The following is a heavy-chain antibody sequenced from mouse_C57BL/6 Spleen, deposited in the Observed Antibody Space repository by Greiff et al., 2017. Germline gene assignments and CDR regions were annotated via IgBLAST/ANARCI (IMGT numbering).Heavy chain of an antibody. Sequence: QVQLQQPGTELVKPGASVKLSCKASGYTFTSYWMHWVKQRPGQGLEWIGNINPSNGGTNYNAKFKSKATLTVDKSSSTAYMQLSSLTSEDSAVYYCAREVAYYYGSSYYDAMDYWGQGTSVTVSS. V-gene: IGHV1-53*01. CDR3: AREVAYYYGSSYYDAMDY. D-gene: IGHD1-1*01. CDR2: INPSNGGT. J-gene: IGHJ4*01. CDR1: GYTFTSYW.